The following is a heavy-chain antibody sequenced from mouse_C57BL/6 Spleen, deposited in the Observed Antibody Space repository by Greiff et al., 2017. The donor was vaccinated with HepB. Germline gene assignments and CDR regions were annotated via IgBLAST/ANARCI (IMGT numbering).Heavy chain of an antibody. D-gene: IGHD4-1*01. CDR1: GYTFSSYW. CDR3: ARSELTGTDMDY. V-gene: IGHV1-69*01. CDR2: IDPSDSYT. J-gene: IGHJ4*01. Sequence: QVQLQQPGAELVMPGASVKLSCKASGYTFSSYWMHWVKQRPGQGLEWIGEIDPSDSYTNYNQKFKGKSTLTVDKSSSTAYMQLSSLTSEDSAVYYCARSELTGTDMDYWGQGTSVTVSS.